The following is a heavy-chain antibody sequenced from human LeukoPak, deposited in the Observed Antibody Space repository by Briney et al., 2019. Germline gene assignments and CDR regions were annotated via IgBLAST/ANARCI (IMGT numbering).Heavy chain of an antibody. CDR3: ARGKKPYLHNVDY. CDR2: ISYDGSNK. D-gene: IGHD2-8*01. J-gene: IGHJ4*02. CDR1: GFTFSSYA. V-gene: IGHV3-30-3*01. Sequence: GGSLRLSCAASGFTFSSYAMHWVRQAPGKGLEWVAVISYDGSNKYYADSVKGRFTISGDNSKNTLYLQMNSLRAEDTAVYYCARGKKPYLHNVDYWGQGTLVTVSS.